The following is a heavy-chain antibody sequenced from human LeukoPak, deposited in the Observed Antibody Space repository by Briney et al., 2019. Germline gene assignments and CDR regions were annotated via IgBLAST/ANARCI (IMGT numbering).Heavy chain of an antibody. J-gene: IGHJ3*02. Sequence: RGESLKISCKGSGYSFTSYWIGWVRQMPGKGLEWMGIIYPGDSDTRYSPSFQGQVTISADKSITTAFLKWSSLKASDTAIYYCATRIGDSSGPDAFDIWGQGTMVTVSS. V-gene: IGHV5-51*01. CDR1: GYSFTSYW. D-gene: IGHD3-22*01. CDR3: ATRIGDSSGPDAFDI. CDR2: IYPGDSDT.